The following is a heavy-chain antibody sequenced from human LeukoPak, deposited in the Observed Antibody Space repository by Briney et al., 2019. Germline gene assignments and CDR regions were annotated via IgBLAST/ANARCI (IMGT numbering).Heavy chain of an antibody. CDR2: INHSGST. D-gene: IGHD3-9*01. J-gene: IGHJ4*02. CDR3: ARHDILTGYYSY. CDR1: GGSFSGYY. V-gene: IGHV4-34*01. Sequence: SETLSLTCAVYGGSFSGYYWSWIRQPPGKGLEWIGEINHSGSTNYNPSLKSRVTISVNTSKNQFSLKLSSVTAADTAVYYCARHDILTGYYSYWGQGTLVTVSS.